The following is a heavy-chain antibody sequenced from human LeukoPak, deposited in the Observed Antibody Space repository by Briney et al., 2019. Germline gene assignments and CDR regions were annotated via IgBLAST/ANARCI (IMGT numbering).Heavy chain of an antibody. Sequence: SVNVSCKASGGTFSSYAISWVRQAPGQGLEWMGGIIPIFGTANYAQKFQGRVTITADESTSTAYMELSSLRSEDTAVYYCAKRPDYYDPFAEYFQHWGQGTLVTVSS. D-gene: IGHD3-22*01. J-gene: IGHJ1*01. CDR1: GGTFSSYA. V-gene: IGHV1-69*13. CDR2: IIPIFGTA. CDR3: AKRPDYYDPFAEYFQH.